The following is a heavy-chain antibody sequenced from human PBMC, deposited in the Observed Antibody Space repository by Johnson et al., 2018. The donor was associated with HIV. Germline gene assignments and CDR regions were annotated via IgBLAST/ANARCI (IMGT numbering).Heavy chain of an antibody. V-gene: IGHV3-20*04. CDR2: INWNGGST. CDR3: ARFPPGGNYYFDI. J-gene: IGHJ3*02. CDR1: GFTFDDYG. Sequence: EVQLAESGGGVVRPGGSLRLSCAASGFTFDDYGMTWVRQAPGKGLAWVSGINWNGGSTGYVDSVKGRFTISRDNAKNSLYLQMNSLRAEDTAVYYCARFPPGGNYYFDICGQGTMVTVSS. D-gene: IGHD1-26*01.